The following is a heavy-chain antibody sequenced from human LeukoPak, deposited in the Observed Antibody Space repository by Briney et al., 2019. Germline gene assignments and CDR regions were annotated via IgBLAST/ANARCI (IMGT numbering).Heavy chain of an antibody. V-gene: IGHV3-21*01. Sequence: GGSLRLSCAASGFTFSSYSMNWVRQAPGKGLEWVSSISSSSSYIYYADSVKGRFTISRDNAKNSLYLQMNSLRAEDTAVYYCARDLGRFGTPAPILDYWGQGTLVTVSS. J-gene: IGHJ4*02. CDR1: GFTFSSYS. CDR2: ISSSSSYI. D-gene: IGHD3-9*01. CDR3: ARDLGRFGTPAPILDY.